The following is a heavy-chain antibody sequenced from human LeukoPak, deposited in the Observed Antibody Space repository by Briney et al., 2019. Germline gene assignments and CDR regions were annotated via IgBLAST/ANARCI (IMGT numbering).Heavy chain of an antibody. V-gene: IGHV4-59*01. Sequence: SETLSLTCTASGDSMTNYYWNWIRQPPGKGLEWIGYIHHSGTTNYNPSLKSRLTMSVDTSKNQFSLKLTSVSAADTAMYFCAKTGSMMGRVFDYWGQGIQVIVSS. CDR2: IHHSGTT. CDR1: GDSMTNYY. CDR3: AKTGSMMGRVFDY. J-gene: IGHJ4*02. D-gene: IGHD3-22*01.